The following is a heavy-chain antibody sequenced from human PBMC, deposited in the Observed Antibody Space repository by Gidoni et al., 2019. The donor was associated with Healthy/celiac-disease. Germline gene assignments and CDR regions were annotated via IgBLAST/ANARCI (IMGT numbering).Heavy chain of an antibody. CDR3: AKDSAYYYYGMDV. J-gene: IGHJ6*02. V-gene: IGHV3-9*01. CDR2: ISWNSGSI. CDR1: GFTFADYA. Sequence: ELQLVESGGGLVQPGRSLRLSCAASGFTFADYAMHWVRQAPGKGLEWVSGISWNSGSIGYADSVKGRFTISRDNAKNSLYLQMNSLRAEDTALYYCAKDSAYYYYGMDVWGQGTTVTVSS.